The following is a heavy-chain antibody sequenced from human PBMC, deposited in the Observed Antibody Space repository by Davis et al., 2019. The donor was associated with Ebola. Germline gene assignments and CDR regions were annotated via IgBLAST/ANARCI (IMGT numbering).Heavy chain of an antibody. CDR3: ARGLEMATDAFDI. V-gene: IGHV4-59*12. Sequence: PSETLSLTCTVSGGSISSYYWSWIRQPPGKGLEWIGYIYYSGSTNYNPSLKSRVTISVDTSKNQFSLKLSSVTAADTAVYYCARGLEMATDAFDIWGQGTMVTVSS. CDR2: IYYSGST. J-gene: IGHJ3*02. CDR1: GGSISSYY. D-gene: IGHD5-24*01.